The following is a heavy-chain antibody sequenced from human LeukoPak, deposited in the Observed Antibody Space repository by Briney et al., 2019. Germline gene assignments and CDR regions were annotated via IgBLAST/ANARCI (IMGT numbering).Heavy chain of an antibody. CDR3: ARVAWPLRKGRLVGAVWGSYRYYMDV. Sequence: ASVKVSCKASGYTFTSYYMHWVRQAPGQGLEWMGIINPSGGSTSYAQKFQGRVTMTRDMSTSTVYMELSSLRSEDTAVYYCARVAWPLRKGRLVGAVWGSYRYYMDVWGKGTTVTISS. D-gene: IGHD3-16*02. CDR1: GYTFTSYY. CDR2: INPSGGST. V-gene: IGHV1-46*01. J-gene: IGHJ6*03.